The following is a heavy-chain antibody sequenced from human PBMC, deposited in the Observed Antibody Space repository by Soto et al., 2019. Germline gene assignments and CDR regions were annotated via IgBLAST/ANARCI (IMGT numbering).Heavy chain of an antibody. V-gene: IGHV3-9*01. CDR1: GFTFDDYV. CDR3: AKGVRYGSGRTAFDI. J-gene: IGHJ3*02. CDR2: ISWNSGSI. Sequence: EVQLVESGGGLVQPGRSLRLSCAASGFTFDDYVMHWVRQAPGKGLEWVSGISWNSGSIGYADSVKGRFTISRDNAKNSLYLQMNSLRAEDTALYYCAKGVRYGSGRTAFDIWGQGTMVTVSS. D-gene: IGHD3-10*01.